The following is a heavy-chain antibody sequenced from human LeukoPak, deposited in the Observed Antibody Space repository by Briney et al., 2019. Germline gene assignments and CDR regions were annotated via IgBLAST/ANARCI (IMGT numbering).Heavy chain of an antibody. Sequence: PGGSLRLSCAASGFTVSSNYMSWVRQAPGKGLEWVSVIYSGGSTYYADSVKGRFTISRDNSKNTLYLQMNSLRAEDTALYYCASLSSGWYYFDYWGQGTLVTVSS. D-gene: IGHD6-19*01. CDR3: ASLSSGWYYFDY. J-gene: IGHJ4*02. CDR1: GFTVSSNY. V-gene: IGHV3-53*01. CDR2: IYSGGST.